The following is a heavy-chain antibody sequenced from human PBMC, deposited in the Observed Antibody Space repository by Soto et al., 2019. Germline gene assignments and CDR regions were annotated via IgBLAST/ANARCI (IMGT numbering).Heavy chain of an antibody. CDR3: AHRPIVGAAI. J-gene: IGHJ4*02. Sequence: QVPLQESGPGLVKPSGTLSLTCAVFGGSISNSNWWTWVRQPPGKGLDWIGEIFHSGSTNYNSSLMGRVTISVDKANNQFSLKLSSVTAADTAVYYCAHRPIVGAAIWGQGTLVTVSS. CDR1: GGSISNSNW. V-gene: IGHV4-4*02. CDR2: IFHSGST. D-gene: IGHD1-26*01.